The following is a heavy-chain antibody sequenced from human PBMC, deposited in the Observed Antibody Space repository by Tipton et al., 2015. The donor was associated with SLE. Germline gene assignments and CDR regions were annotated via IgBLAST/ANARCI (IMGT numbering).Heavy chain of an antibody. V-gene: IGHV1-69*01. Sequence: QSGAEVKKPGSSVKVSCKASGGTFSYYAISWVRQAPGQGIEWMGGIIPIFGTANNAQKFQGRVTITADESTSTAYMELSSLRSEDTAVYYCARGGWEQLAPGGVYYVMDVWGQGTTVTVSS. CDR2: IIPIFGTA. J-gene: IGHJ6*02. CDR3: ARGGWEQLAPGGVYYVMDV. D-gene: IGHD6-13*01. CDR1: GGTFSYYA.